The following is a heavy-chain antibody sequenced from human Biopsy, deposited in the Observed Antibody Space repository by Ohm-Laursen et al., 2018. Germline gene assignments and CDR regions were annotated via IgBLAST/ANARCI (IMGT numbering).Heavy chain of an antibody. CDR3: AKCMTGGSNYYFHH. D-gene: IGHD2-8*01. J-gene: IGHJ4*02. CDR1: GFTFSSYG. CDR2: IWYDGSNK. V-gene: IGHV3-33*06. Sequence: SLRLSCTASGFTFSSYGMHWVRQAPGKGLEWVAAIWYDGSNKNYADSVKGRFTISRDNSKNTLYLQMNNLRGEDTAVYYCAKCMTGGSNYYFHHCGQGTLVTVSS.